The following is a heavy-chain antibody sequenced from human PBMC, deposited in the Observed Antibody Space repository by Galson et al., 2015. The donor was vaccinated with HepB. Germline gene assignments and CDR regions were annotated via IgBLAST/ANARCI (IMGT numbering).Heavy chain of an antibody. CDR2: IKQDGSEK. CDR1: GFTFSSYW. Sequence: SLRLSCAASGFTFSSYWMSWVRQAPGKGLEWVANIKQDGSEKYYVDSVKGRFTISRDNAKNSLYLQMNSLRAEDTAVYYCARDNPYYDSSGYYYGYWGQGTLVTVSS. J-gene: IGHJ4*02. D-gene: IGHD3-22*01. V-gene: IGHV3-7*03. CDR3: ARDNPYYDSSGYYYGY.